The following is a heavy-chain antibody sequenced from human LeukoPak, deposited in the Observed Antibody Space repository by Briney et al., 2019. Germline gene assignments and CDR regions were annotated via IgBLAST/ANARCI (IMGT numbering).Heavy chain of an antibody. V-gene: IGHV1-46*01. D-gene: IGHD2-15*01. CDR2: ISPSGGST. CDR3: ASGLTISSGQDY. CDR1: GYTFTSNY. Sequence: ASVKVSCKAFGYTFTSNYMHWVRQAPGQGPEWMGVISPSGGSTTYAQKFQGRVTLTRDMSTSTDYLELSSLRSGDTAVYYCASGLTISSGQDYWGQGTLVTVSS. J-gene: IGHJ4*02.